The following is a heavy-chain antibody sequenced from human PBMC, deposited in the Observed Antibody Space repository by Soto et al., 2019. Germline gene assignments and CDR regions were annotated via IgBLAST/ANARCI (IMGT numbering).Heavy chain of an antibody. CDR1: GYTFTSYY. V-gene: IGHV1-46*01. CDR3: VRVHLLDYYYYGMDV. D-gene: IGHD2-15*01. CDR2: INPSGGST. Sequence: ASVKVSCKASGYTFTSYYMHWVRQAPGQGLEWMGIINPSGGSTSYAQKFQGRVTMTRDTFTSTVCMELSSLRSEDTAVYYCVRVHLLDYYYYGMDVWGQGTTVTVSS. J-gene: IGHJ6*02.